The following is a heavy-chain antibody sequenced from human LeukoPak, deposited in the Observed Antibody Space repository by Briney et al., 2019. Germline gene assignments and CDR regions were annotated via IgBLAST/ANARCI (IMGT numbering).Heavy chain of an antibody. V-gene: IGHV3-21*01. Sequence: GGSLRLSCAASGFTFSSYSMNWVRQAPGKGLEWVSSISSSSSYIYYADSVKGRFTISRDNSKNTLYLQMNSLRAEDTAVYYCAKDIGGSGSYFDYWGQGTLVTVSS. J-gene: IGHJ4*02. CDR3: AKDIGGSGSYFDY. D-gene: IGHD3-10*01. CDR2: ISSSSSYI. CDR1: GFTFSSYS.